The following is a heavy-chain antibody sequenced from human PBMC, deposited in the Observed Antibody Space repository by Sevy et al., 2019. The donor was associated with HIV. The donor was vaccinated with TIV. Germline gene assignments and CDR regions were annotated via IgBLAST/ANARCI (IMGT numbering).Heavy chain of an antibody. J-gene: IGHJ4*02. D-gene: IGHD6-13*01. Sequence: GGFLRLSCAASGFTFSSYGMRWVRQAPGKGLEWVAVISYDGSNKYYADSVKGRFTISRDNSKNTLYLQMNSLRAEDPAVYYCAKDSRYSSSWGPFDYWGQGTLVTVSS. V-gene: IGHV3-30*18. CDR1: GFTFSSYG. CDR3: AKDSRYSSSWGPFDY. CDR2: ISYDGSNK.